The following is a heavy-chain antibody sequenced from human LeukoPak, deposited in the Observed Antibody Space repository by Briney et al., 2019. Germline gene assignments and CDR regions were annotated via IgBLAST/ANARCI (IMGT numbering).Heavy chain of an antibody. CDR3: ARVVVVPAATGHAFDI. CDR1: GGSISSGDYY. J-gene: IGHJ3*02. D-gene: IGHD2-2*01. CDR2: LYYSGST. Sequence: PSDTLSLTCNVSGGSISSGDYYWSWIRKPPGNGLEGIGYLYYSGSTYYNPSLKSRVTISVDTSKNQFSPKLSSVTAADTAVYYCARVVVVPAATGHAFDIWGQGTMVTVSS. V-gene: IGHV4-30-4*02.